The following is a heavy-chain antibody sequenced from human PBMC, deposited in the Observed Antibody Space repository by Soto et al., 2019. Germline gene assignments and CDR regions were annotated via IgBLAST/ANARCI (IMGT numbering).Heavy chain of an antibody. CDR2: IIPIFGTA. CDR1: GGTFSSYA. V-gene: IGHV1-69*13. J-gene: IGHJ6*02. CDR3: ARGSYYYGSGSYNYYYGMDV. D-gene: IGHD3-10*01. Sequence: EASVKVSCKASGGTFSSYAISWVRQAPGQGLEWMGGIIPIFGTANYAQKFQGRVTITADESTSTAYMELSSLRSEDTAVYYCARGSYYYGSGSYNYYYGMDVWGQGTTVTVSS.